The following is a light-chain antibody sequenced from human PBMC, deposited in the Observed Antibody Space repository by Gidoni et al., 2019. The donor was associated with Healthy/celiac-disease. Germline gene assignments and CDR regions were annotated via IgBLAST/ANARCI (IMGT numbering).Light chain of an antibody. CDR1: QSVSRY. V-gene: IGKV3-11*01. J-gene: IGKJ4*01. CDR3: QQRSNWLPLT. CDR2: DAS. Sequence: EIVLTQSPATLSLSPGERATLSCRASQSVSRYLAWYQQKPGQAPRLLIYDASNRATGIPARYSGSGSGTEFTLTISSLEPEDFAVYYCQQRSNWLPLTFGGGTKVEIK.